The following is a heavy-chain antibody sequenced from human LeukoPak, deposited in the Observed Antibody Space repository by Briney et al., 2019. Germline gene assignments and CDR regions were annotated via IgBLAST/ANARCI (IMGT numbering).Heavy chain of an antibody. Sequence: GGSLRLSCAASGFTFNTAWMHWVRQAPGKGLEWVSAISGSGGSTYYADSVKGRFTISRDNSKNTLYLQMNSLRAEDTAVYYCAKQRGLFLSGDYNDYWGQGTLVTVSS. D-gene: IGHD3-10*01. J-gene: IGHJ4*02. CDR3: AKQRGLFLSGDYNDY. CDR2: ISGSGGST. CDR1: GFTFNTAW. V-gene: IGHV3-23*01.